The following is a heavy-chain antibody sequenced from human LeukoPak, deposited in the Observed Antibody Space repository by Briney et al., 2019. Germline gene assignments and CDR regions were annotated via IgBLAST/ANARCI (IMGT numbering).Heavy chain of an antibody. CDR3: ARDLTAYPVVEPTGWFDP. V-gene: IGHV1-2*02. CDR1: GYTFTGYY. J-gene: IGHJ5*02. Sequence: SVKVSCKASGYTFTGYYMHWVRQAPGQGLEWMGWINPNSGGTNYAQKFQGRVTMTRDTSISTAYMELSRLKSDDTAVYYCARDLTAYPVVEPTGWFDPWGQGTLVTVSS. D-gene: IGHD1-14*01. CDR2: INPNSGGT.